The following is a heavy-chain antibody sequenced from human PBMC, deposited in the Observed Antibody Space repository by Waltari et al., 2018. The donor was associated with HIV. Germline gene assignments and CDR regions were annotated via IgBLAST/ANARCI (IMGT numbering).Heavy chain of an antibody. CDR2: INHSGRT. CDR1: GGSFGGYS. D-gene: IGHD1-26*01. V-gene: IGHV4-34*02. CDR3: ARGQVGAIYDY. Sequence: QVRLQQWGAGLVKPSETRSLTCAVYGGSFGGYSWTWIRQSPGKGLEWIGEINHSGRTNYNPSLKSRVIISQDTSKNQFALNLTSVTAADTAVYYCARGQVGAIYDYWGQGSLVTVSS. J-gene: IGHJ4*02.